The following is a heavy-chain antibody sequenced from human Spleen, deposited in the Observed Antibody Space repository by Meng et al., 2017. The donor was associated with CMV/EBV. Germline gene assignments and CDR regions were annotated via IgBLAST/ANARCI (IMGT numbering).Heavy chain of an antibody. D-gene: IGHD2-2*01. CDR2: ISSSGSTI. V-gene: IGHV3-11*01. Sequence: GESLKISCAASGFTFSDYYMSWIRQAPGKGLEWVSYISSSGSTIYYADSVKGRFTISRDNAKNSLYLQMNSLRAEDTAVYYCARDPRYCSSTSCRNDAFDIWGQGTMVTVSS. J-gene: IGHJ3*02. CDR1: GFTFSDYY. CDR3: ARDPRYCSSTSCRNDAFDI.